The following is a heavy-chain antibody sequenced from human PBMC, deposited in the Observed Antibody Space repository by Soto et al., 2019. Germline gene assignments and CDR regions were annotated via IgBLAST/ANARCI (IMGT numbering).Heavy chain of an antibody. D-gene: IGHD4-17*01. Sequence: GTGPTLGNPTQTLTLTCTFSGFSLSTSGMGVGWIRQPPGKALEWLALIYWDDDKRYSPSLKSRLTITKDTSKKQVVLTMTNTDPVDTATYYCAHRLTGDYGFDYWGQGTLVTVSS. CDR1: GFSLSTSGMG. CDR2: IYWDDDK. CDR3: AHRLTGDYGFDY. V-gene: IGHV2-5*02. J-gene: IGHJ4*02.